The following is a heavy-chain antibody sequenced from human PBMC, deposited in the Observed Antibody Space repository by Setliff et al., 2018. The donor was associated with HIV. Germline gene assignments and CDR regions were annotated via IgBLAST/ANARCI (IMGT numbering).Heavy chain of an antibody. CDR3: ARDRWVWGGSDSGYYYYFMDV. D-gene: IGHD6-19*01. CDR2: INPNNGDT. CDR1: GYIFTGYY. V-gene: IGHV1-2*06. J-gene: IGHJ6*03. Sequence: GASVKVSCKASGYIFTGYYTHWVRQAPGQGLEWMGRINPNNGDTNSAQKFQGRVTMTRDTSISTAYMELSRLRSDDTAVYYCARDRWVWGGSDSGYYYYFMDVWGKGTTVTVSS.